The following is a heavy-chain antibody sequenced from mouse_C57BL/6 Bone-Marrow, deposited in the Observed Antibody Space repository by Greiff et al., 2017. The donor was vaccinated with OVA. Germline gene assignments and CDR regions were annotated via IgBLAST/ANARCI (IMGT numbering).Heavy chain of an antibody. CDR3: ARAGVYSIYYVGWYFEV. J-gene: IGHJ1*01. D-gene: IGHD2-12*01. CDR2: IHPNSGGT. CDR1: GYNFNSYW. V-gene: IGHV1-64*01. Sequence: QVQLQQPGAELVKPGASVKLSCTTSGYNFNSYWMHWVKQRPGQGLEWIGMIHPNSGGTNYNEKFKSKATLTVDKSSSTAYMQLSSLTSEDSAVYYCARAGVYSIYYVGWYFEVWGPGTTVTVSS.